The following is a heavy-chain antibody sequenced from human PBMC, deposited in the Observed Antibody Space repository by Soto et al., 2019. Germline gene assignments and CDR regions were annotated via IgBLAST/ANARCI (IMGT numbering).Heavy chain of an antibody. CDR2: IYHSGST. CDR1: GGSISSSNW. CDR3: ARLIVLMVYAIPSSWFDP. Sequence: PSETLSLTCAVSGGSISSSNWWSWLRQPPGKGLEWIGEIYHSGSTNYNPSLKSRVTISVDKSKNQFSLKLSSVTAADTAVYYCARLIVLMVYAIPSSWFDPWGQGTLVTVSS. D-gene: IGHD2-8*01. V-gene: IGHV4-4*02. J-gene: IGHJ5*02.